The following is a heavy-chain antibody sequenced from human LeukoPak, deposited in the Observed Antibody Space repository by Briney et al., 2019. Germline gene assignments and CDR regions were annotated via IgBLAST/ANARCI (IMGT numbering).Heavy chain of an antibody. CDR2: ISAYNGNT. J-gene: IGHJ4*02. D-gene: IGHD3-22*01. CDR3: ARVSGHDSSGYYYPEDY. V-gene: IGHV1-18*01. CDR1: GGTFSSYA. Sequence: ASVKVSCKASGGTFSSYAISWVRQAPGQGLEWMGWISAYNGNTNYAQKLQGRVTMTTDTSTSTAYMELRSLRSDDTAVYYCARVSGHDSSGYYYPEDYWGQGTLVTVSS.